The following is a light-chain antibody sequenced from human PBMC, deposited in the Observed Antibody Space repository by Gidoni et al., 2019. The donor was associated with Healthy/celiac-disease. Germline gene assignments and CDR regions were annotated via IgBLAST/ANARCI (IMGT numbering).Light chain of an antibody. J-gene: IGLJ2*01. V-gene: IGLV2-14*01. CDR3: SSYTTSSTLGVV. CDR1: SSDVGCYNY. Sequence: QSALTQPASVSGSPGQLITISCTGTSSDVGCYNYVSWYQQHPDKAPKLMIYEVSDRPSGVSNRFSGSKSGNTASLTISGLQAEDEADYYCSSYTTSSTLGVVFGGGTKLTVL. CDR2: EVS.